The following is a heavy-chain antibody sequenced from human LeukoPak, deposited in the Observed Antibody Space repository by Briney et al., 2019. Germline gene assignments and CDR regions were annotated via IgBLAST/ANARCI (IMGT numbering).Heavy chain of an antibody. D-gene: IGHD1-26*01. CDR2: IDYRGNT. CDR3: ARANSASNLVFDS. CDR1: GGSISSFY. Sequence: PSETLSLTCTVSGGSISSFYWNWIRQPPGKGLEWIAYIDYRGNTNYNPSLKSRVSISLDTSKSPFSLKLSSVTAADTAVYFCARANSASNLVFDSWGQGILVTVSS. V-gene: IGHV4-59*01. J-gene: IGHJ4*02.